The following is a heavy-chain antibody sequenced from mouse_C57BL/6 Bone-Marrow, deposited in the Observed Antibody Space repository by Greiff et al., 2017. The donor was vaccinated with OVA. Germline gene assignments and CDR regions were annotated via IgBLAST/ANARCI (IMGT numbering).Heavy chain of an antibody. V-gene: IGHV1-80*01. Sequence: QVQLQQSGAELVKPGASVKISCKASGYAFSSYWMNWVKQRPGKGLEWIGQIYPGDGDTNYNGKFKGKATLTADKSSSTAYMQLSSLTSEDSAVYFCARVEGYYYGSSLMDYWGQGTSVTVSS. CDR2: IYPGDGDT. CDR3: ARVEGYYYGSSLMDY. D-gene: IGHD1-1*01. J-gene: IGHJ4*01. CDR1: GYAFSSYW.